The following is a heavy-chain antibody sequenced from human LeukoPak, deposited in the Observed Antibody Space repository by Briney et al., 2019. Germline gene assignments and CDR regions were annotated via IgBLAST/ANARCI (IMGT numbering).Heavy chain of an antibody. J-gene: IGHJ6*02. CDR1: GGTFSSYA. V-gene: IGHV1-69*04. CDR2: IIPILGIA. Sequence: ASVKVSCKASGGTFSSYAISWVRQAPGQGLEWMGRIIPILGIANYAQKFQGRVTITADKSTSTAYMELSSLRSEDTAVYYCARTITMKNYYYGMDVWGQGTTVTVSS. CDR3: ARTITMKNYYYGMDV. D-gene: IGHD3-22*01.